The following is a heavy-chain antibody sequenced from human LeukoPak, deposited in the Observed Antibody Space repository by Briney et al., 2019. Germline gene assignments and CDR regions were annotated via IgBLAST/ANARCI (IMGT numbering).Heavy chain of an antibody. Sequence: GGSLRLSCAASGFTFSSYGMHWVRQAPGKGLEWVAVISYDGSNKYYADSVKGRFTISRDNPKNTLYLQMNSLRAEDTAVYYCAKDSELGDYWGQGTLVTVSS. D-gene: IGHD7-27*01. CDR2: ISYDGSNK. V-gene: IGHV3-30*18. CDR3: AKDSELGDY. CDR1: GFTFSSYG. J-gene: IGHJ4*02.